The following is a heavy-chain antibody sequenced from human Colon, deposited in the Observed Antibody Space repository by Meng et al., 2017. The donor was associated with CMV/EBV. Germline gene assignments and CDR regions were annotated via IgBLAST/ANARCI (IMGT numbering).Heavy chain of an antibody. D-gene: IGHD2-2*01. V-gene: IGHV4-59*01. CDR2: IYYSGST. CDR3: ARGGGLSWVHYYYGMDV. CDR1: GGSISSYY. Sequence: SETLSLTCTVSGGSISSYYWSWIRQPPGKGLEWIGYIYYSGSTNYNPSLKSRVTISVDTSKNQFSLKLSSVTAADTAVYYCARGGGLSWVHYYYGMDVWGQGTTVTVSS. J-gene: IGHJ6*02.